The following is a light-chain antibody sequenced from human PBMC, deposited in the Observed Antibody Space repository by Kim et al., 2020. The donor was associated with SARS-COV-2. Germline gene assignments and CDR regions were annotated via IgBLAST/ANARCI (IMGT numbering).Light chain of an antibody. Sequence: GQSITIYCTGTSSDVGAYNFVSWYQQYPGKAPKLVIYYVTQRPSGVSDRFSGSESGNTASLTISGLHAEDEADYYCTSFTGSETWVFGGGTQLTVL. CDR1: SSDVGAYNF. J-gene: IGLJ3*02. V-gene: IGLV2-14*03. CDR2: YVT. CDR3: TSFTGSETWV.